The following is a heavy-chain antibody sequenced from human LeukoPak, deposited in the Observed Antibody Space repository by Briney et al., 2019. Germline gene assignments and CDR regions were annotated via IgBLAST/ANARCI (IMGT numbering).Heavy chain of an antibody. D-gene: IGHD6-13*01. CDR3: ARGGVSSSWFQAIQPIGPFDP. CDR2: ISAYNGNT. Sequence: GASVKVSCKASGYTFTSYGISWVRQAPGQGLEWMGWISAYNGNTNYAQKLQGRVTMTTDTSTSTAYMELRSLRSDDTAVYYCARGGVSSSWFQAIQPIGPFDPWGQGTLVTVSS. J-gene: IGHJ5*02. V-gene: IGHV1-18*01. CDR1: GYTFTSYG.